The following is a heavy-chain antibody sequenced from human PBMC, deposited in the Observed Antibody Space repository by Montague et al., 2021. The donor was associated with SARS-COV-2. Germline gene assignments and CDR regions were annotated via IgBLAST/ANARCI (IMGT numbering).Heavy chain of an antibody. CDR3: ASGIYPSGSYYNRYYYGLNI. J-gene: IGHJ6*02. CDR1: GGSISGYY. CDR2: INHSANR. Sequence: SETLSLTCAVHGGSISGYYWCWFRQPPEKGLVWMGEINHSANRKYNTSLKSPVTILFDTTKNQFSLKMTSVTAADTATYYCASGIYPSGSYYNRYYYGLNIWGPGTTVIVSS. D-gene: IGHD3-10*01. V-gene: IGHV4-34*01.